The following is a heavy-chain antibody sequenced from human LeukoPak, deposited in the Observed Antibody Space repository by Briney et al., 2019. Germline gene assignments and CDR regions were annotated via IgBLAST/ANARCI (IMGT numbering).Heavy chain of an antibody. J-gene: IGHJ4*02. CDR2: INHSGST. CDR1: GGSFSGYY. V-gene: IGHV4-34*01. D-gene: IGHD2-15*01. CDR3: ASRRYCSGGSCYSGKFDY. Sequence: SETLSLTCAVYGGSFSGYYWSWIRQPPGKGLEWIGEINHSGSTNYNPSLKSRVTISVDTSKTQFSLKLSSVTAADTAVYYCASRRYCSGGSCYSGKFDYWGQGTLVTVSS.